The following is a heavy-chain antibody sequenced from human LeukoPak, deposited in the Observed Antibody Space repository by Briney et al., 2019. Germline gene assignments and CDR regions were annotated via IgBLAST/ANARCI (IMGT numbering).Heavy chain of an antibody. CDR1: GYSISNGYY. J-gene: IGHJ6*02. D-gene: IGHD3-16*01. Sequence: SETLSLICAVSGYSISNGYYWGWIRPPPGKGLEWIGSIFHSGITYYNPSLRSRVTISVDTSKNHFSLKLSSVTAADTAIYYCARRGILSSLGPYYYYYGMDVWGQGTTVTVSS. CDR3: ARRGILSSLGPYYYYYGMDV. V-gene: IGHV4-38-2*01. CDR2: IFHSGIT.